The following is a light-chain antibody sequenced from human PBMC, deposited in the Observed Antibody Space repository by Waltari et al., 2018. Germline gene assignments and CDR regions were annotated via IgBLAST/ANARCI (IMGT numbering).Light chain of an antibody. Sequence: EIVMTQSPVTLSVSPGERATLSCRASQSVGTKLAWYQQKPGQAPRLLIYGASTRATGIAARFSGSGSGTEFTLTISSLQSEDFAIYYCQQHYTTPWTFGQGTKVEIK. CDR3: QQHYTTPWT. CDR2: GAS. J-gene: IGKJ1*01. V-gene: IGKV3-15*01. CDR1: QSVGTK.